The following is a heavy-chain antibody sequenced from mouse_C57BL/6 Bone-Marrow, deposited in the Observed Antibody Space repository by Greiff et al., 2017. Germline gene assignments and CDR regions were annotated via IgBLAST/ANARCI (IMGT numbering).Heavy chain of an antibody. CDR1: GYTFTSYW. Sequence: VKLMESGAELAKPGASVKLSCKASGYTFTSYWMHWVKQRPGQGLEWIGYINPSSGYTKYNQKFKDKATLTADNSSSTAYMQLSSLTYEDSAVYYWARARIATVVAPFAYWGQGTLVTVSA. D-gene: IGHD1-1*01. J-gene: IGHJ3*01. V-gene: IGHV1-7*01. CDR2: INPSSGYT. CDR3: ARARIATVVAPFAY.